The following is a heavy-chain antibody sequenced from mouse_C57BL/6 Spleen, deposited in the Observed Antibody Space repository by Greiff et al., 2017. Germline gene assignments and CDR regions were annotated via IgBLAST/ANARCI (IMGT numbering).Heavy chain of an antibody. CDR1: GYAFSSYW. CDR3: ARQGLRLWYFDV. CDR2: LYPGDGDT. J-gene: IGHJ1*03. V-gene: IGHV1-80*01. Sequence: VKLQESGAELVKPGASVKISCKASGYAFSSYWMNWVKQRPGKGLEWIGQLYPGDGDTNYNGKFKGKATLTADNSSRTAYMLLRSLAAEDSAVYFCARQGLRLWYFDVWGTGTTVTVSS. D-gene: IGHD2-4*01.